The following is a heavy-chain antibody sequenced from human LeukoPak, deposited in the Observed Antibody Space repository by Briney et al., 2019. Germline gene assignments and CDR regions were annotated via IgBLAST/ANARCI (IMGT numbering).Heavy chain of an antibody. D-gene: IGHD4-17*01. CDR1: GGSISSYY. CDR3: ARGGRTVTTNFDY. Sequence: SEALSLTCTVSGGSISSYYWSWIRQPPGKGLDWIGYIFYTGSTNYNPSLKSRVTMSVDTSKNQFFLKLSSVTAADTAVYYCARGGRTVTTNFDYWGQGTLVTVSS. V-gene: IGHV4-59*01. CDR2: IFYTGST. J-gene: IGHJ4*02.